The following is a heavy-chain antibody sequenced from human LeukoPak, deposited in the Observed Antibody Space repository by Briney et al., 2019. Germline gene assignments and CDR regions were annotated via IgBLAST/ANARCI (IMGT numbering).Heavy chain of an antibody. J-gene: IGHJ4*02. CDR2: INPNSGGT. CDR1: GYTFTSYY. D-gene: IGHD2-8*01. Sequence: ASVKVSCKASGYTFTSYYMHWVRQAPGQGLEWMGWINPNSGGTNYAQKFQGRVTMTRDTSISTAYMELSRLRSDDTAVYYCARDLDCTNGVCYIGWGQGTLVTVSS. V-gene: IGHV1-2*02. CDR3: ARDLDCTNGVCYIG.